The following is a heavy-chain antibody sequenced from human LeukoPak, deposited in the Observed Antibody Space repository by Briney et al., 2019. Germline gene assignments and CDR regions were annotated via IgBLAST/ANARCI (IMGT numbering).Heavy chain of an antibody. Sequence: GGSLRLSCAASGFTFSSYGMHWVRQAPGKGLEWVAVISYDGTKRHYADSVKDRFTISRDNSKSTLYLQMNSLRGEDTAVYYCAKVAIRGDILTGYFALDYWGQGSLVTVSS. CDR3: AKVAIRGDILTGYFALDY. CDR1: GFTFSSYG. CDR2: ISYDGTKR. J-gene: IGHJ4*02. V-gene: IGHV3-30*18. D-gene: IGHD3-9*01.